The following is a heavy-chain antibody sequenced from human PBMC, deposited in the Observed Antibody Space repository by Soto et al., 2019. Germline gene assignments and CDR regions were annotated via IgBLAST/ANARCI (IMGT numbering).Heavy chain of an antibody. J-gene: IGHJ6*02. V-gene: IGHV4-59*01. CDR2: IYYSGST. D-gene: IGHD6-13*01. CDR3: ARDGAAAGAYYYGMDV. CDR1: GGSISSYY. Sequence: SETLSLTCTVSGGSISSYYWSWIRQPPGKGLEWIGYIYYSGSTNYNPSLKSRVTISVDTSNNQFSLKLSSVTAADTAVYYCARDGAAAGAYYYGMDVWGQGTPVTVSS.